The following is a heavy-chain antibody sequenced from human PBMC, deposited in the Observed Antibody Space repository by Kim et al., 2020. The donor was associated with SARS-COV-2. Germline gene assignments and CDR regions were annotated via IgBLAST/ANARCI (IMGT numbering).Heavy chain of an antibody. J-gene: IGHJ3*02. Sequence: SVKVSCKASGCTFSSYAISWVRQAPGQGLEWMGRMIPILGIANYAQKFQGRVTITADKSTSTAYMELSSLRFEDTAVYYCAVGGIVTTDRVAFGIWGLG. V-gene: IGHV1-69*04. D-gene: IGHD3-16*01. CDR1: GCTFSSYA. CDR2: MIPILGIA. CDR3: AVGGIVTTDRVAFGI.